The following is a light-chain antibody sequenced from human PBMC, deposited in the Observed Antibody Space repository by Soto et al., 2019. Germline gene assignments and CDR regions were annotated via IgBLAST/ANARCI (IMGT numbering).Light chain of an antibody. J-gene: IGLJ2*01. Sequence: QSALTQPASVSGSPGQSITISCTGTSSDVGGYNYVSWYQQHPGKAPKLMIYDVSNRPSGVSNRFSGSKSGNTASLTISGLQTEDEADYYYSSYTSSSTVVFGGGTKLNVL. V-gene: IGLV2-14*01. CDR3: SSYTSSSTVV. CDR2: DVS. CDR1: SSDVGGYNY.